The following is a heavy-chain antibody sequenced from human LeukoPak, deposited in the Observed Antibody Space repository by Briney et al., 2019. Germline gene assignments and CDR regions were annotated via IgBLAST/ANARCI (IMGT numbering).Heavy chain of an antibody. CDR3: ARGGSGYYLYYYYYMDV. D-gene: IGHD3-3*01. V-gene: IGHV1-69*13. J-gene: IGHJ6*03. Sequence: ASVKVSCKASGGTFSSYAISWVRQAPGQGLEWMGGIIPIFGTANYAQKFQGRVTITADESTSTAYMELSSLRSEDTAVYYCARGGSGYYLYYYYYMDVWGKGTTVTVSS. CDR1: GGTFSSYA. CDR2: IIPIFGTA.